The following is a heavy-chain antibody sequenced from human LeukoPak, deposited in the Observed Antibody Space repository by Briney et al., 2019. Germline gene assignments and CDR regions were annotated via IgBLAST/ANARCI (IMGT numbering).Heavy chain of an antibody. J-gene: IGHJ1*01. Sequence: SETLSLTCAVYGGSFSAYYWSWVRQPPGKGLEWIGEINHSGSTNYNPSLKSRVTISVDTSKNQFSLKLSSVTTADTAVYYCARGPWTEYFQYWGQGTLVTVSS. CDR3: ARGPWTEYFQY. CDR1: GGSFSAYY. V-gene: IGHV4-34*01. CDR2: INHSGST.